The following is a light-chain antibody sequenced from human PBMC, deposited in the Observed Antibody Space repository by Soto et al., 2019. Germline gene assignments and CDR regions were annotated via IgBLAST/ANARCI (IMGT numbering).Light chain of an antibody. CDR2: EVS. V-gene: IGLV2-14*01. Sequence: QSVLTQPASVSGSPGQSITISCTGTSSDVGGYNYVSWYQQHPGKAPKLMIYEVSNRPSGVSNRFSGSKSGNTASLTISGLQAEDEADYYCSSYXXXSTXVFXGGTKL. CDR1: SSDVGGYNY. CDR3: SSYXXXSTXV. J-gene: IGLJ3*02.